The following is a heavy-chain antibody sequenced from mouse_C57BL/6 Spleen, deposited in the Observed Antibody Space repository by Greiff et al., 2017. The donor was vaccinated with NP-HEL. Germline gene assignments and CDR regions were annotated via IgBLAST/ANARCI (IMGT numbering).Heavy chain of an antibody. CDR2: ISDGGSYT. CDR3: VRSTGTLFAY. V-gene: IGHV5-4*03. D-gene: IGHD4-1*02. Sequence: EVMLVESGGGLVKPGGSLKLSCAASGFTFSSYAMSWVRQTPEKRLEWVATISDGGSYTYYPDNVKGRFTISRDDSQSMLYLQMNNLKTEEAAMYYCVRSTGTLFAYWGQGTLVTVSA. J-gene: IGHJ3*01. CDR1: GFTFSSYA.